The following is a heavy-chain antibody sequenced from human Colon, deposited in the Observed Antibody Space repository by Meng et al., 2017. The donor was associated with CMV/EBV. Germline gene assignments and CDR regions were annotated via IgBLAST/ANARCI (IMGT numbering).Heavy chain of an antibody. CDR1: GGASSSYY. CDR3: ASVPCSGAWGDY. V-gene: IGHV4-59*01. CDR2: IYYSERT. J-gene: IGHJ4*02. Sequence: LTCSVSGGASSSYYWSWIRQPPGKGLEWIGYIYYSERTDYNPSLKSRVTISLDTSNNQFSLKVSSVTAADTAVYYCASVPCSGAWGDYWGQGILVTVSS. D-gene: IGHD2-15*01.